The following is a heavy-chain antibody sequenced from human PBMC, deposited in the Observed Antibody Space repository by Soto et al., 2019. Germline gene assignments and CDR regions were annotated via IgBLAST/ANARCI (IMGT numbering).Heavy chain of an antibody. J-gene: IGHJ4*02. CDR3: ASGIAVAIMGPGY. V-gene: IGHV3-21*01. CDR1: GFTFSSYS. D-gene: IGHD6-19*01. CDR2: ISSSSSYI. Sequence: EVQLVESGGGLVKPGGSLRLSCAASGFTFSSYSMNWVRQAPGKGLEWVSSISSSSSYIYYADSVKGRFTISRDNAKNSLYLQMNSLRAEDTAVYYCASGIAVAIMGPGYWGQGTLVPVSS.